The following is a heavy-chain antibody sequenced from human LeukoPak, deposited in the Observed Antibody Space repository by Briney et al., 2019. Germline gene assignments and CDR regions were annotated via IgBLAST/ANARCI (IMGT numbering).Heavy chain of an antibody. Sequence: KPSETLSLTCAVSGGSISSSNWWSWVRQPPGKGLEWIGEIYHSGSTNYNPSPKSRVTISVDKSKNQFSLKLSSVTAADTAVYYCARDSGTTGEVKFDPWGQGTLVTVSS. J-gene: IGHJ5*02. CDR3: ARDSGTTGEVKFDP. CDR2: IYHSGST. CDR1: GGSISSSNW. D-gene: IGHD3-10*01. V-gene: IGHV4-4*02.